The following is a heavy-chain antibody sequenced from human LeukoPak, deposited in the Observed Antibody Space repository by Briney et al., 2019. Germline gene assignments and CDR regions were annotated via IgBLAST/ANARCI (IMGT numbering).Heavy chain of an antibody. CDR2: ISAYNGNT. J-gene: IGHJ4*02. Sequence: ASVKVSCKASGYPFTGYYIHWVRQAPGQGLEWMGWISAYNGNTNYAQKLQGRVTMTTDTSTSTAYMELRSLRSDDTAVYYCARDLMWDIVVVVAATGGAHFDYWGQGTLVTVSS. V-gene: IGHV1-18*04. CDR3: ARDLMWDIVVVVAATGGAHFDY. D-gene: IGHD2-15*01. CDR1: GYPFTGYY.